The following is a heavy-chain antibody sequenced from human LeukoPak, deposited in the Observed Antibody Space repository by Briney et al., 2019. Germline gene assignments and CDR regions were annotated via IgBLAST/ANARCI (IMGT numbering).Heavy chain of an antibody. CDR2: IYYSGST. V-gene: IGHV4-59*01. D-gene: IGHD3-22*01. J-gene: IGHJ6*02. CDR3: ARYYYDSSGYYGMDV. CDR1: GGSISSYY. Sequence: SETLSLTCTVSGGSISSYYWSWTRQPTGKGLEWIGYIYYSGSTNYNPSLKSRVTISVDTSKNQFSLKLSSVTAADTAVYYCARYYYDSSGYYGMDVWGQGTTVTVSS.